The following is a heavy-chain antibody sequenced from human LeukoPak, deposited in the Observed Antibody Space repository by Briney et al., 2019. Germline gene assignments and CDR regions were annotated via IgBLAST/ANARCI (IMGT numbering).Heavy chain of an antibody. J-gene: IGHJ4*02. Sequence: SETLSLTCAVSGGSISSSNWWSWVRQPPGKGLEWIGEIYHSGSTNYNPSLKSRVTISVDKSKNQFSLKLSSVTAADTAAYYCARLVGYYYDSSGYLYYFGYWGQGTLVTVSS. CDR3: ARLVGYYYDSSGYLYYFGY. CDR2: IYHSGST. V-gene: IGHV4-4*02. D-gene: IGHD3-22*01. CDR1: GGSISSSNW.